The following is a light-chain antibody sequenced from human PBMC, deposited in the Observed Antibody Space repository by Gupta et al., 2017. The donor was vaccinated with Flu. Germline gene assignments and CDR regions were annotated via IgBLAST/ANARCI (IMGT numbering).Light chain of an antibody. CDR3: QQHYSFPLT. V-gene: IGKV1-12*01. J-gene: IGKJ4*01. Sequence: PSSVSASGGERATISCRASQGISSCLAGYQQQTGNGPKRLINAGASWQTGGPPRCSGSGSETEFIPTISSLQPEDVSAEYCQQHYSFPLTFGQGTKVEIK. CDR1: QGISSC. CDR2: AGA.